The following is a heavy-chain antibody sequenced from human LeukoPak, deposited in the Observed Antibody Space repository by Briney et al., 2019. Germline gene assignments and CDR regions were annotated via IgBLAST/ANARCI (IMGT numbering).Heavy chain of an antibody. CDR1: GASISGWY. CDR3: ARETSLAGFASGLGFNY. CDR2: IYGSGYT. V-gene: IGHV4-59*01. Sequence: PSETLSLTCTVSGASISGWYWSWIRQPPGKGLEWIGYIYGSGYTNYNPSLKSRVTMSIDTSKNHFSLNLTSVTAADTATYYCARETSLAGFASGLGFNYWGQGILVTVSS. J-gene: IGHJ4*02. D-gene: IGHD6-19*01.